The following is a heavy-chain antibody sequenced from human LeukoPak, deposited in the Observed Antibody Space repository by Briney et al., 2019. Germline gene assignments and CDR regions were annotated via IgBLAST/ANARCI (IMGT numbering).Heavy chain of an antibody. CDR2: INQDGSDI. V-gene: IGHV3-7*01. D-gene: IGHD6-25*01. J-gene: IGHJ4*02. CDR3: ATSSGSSY. CDR1: GFTFGTYW. Sequence: PGGSLRLSCAASGFTFGTYWMHWVRQVPGKGLEWVAHINQDGSDIYYVDSVKGRFTISRDNAKNSLFLQMNGLRAEDTAVYYCATSSGSSYWGQGTLVTVSS.